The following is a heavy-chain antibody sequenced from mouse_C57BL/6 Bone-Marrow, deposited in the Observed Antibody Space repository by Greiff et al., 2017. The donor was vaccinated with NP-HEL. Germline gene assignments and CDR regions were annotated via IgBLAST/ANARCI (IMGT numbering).Heavy chain of an antibody. V-gene: IGHV14-3*01. Sequence: EVQRVESVAELVRPGASVKLSCTASGFNINNTYMHWVKQRPEQGLEWIGRIETANGNTKYAPKFQGKATITADTSSNTSYLQLSSLTSEDTASYYCAPFTTVVATDFDYWGQGTTLTVSS. J-gene: IGHJ2*01. D-gene: IGHD1-1*01. CDR3: APFTTVVATDFDY. CDR2: IETANGNT. CDR1: GFNINNTY.